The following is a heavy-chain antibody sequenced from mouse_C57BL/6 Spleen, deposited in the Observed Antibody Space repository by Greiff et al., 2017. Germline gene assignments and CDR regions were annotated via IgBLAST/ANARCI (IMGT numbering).Heavy chain of an antibody. CDR1: GFTFSNYW. Sequence: EVKLVESGGGLVQPGGSMKLSCVASGFTFSNYWMNWVRQSPEKGLEWVAQIRLKSDNYATHYAESVKGRFTISRDDSKSSVYLQMNNLRAEDTGIYYCTGIYYYGSSHWYFDVWGTGTTVTVSS. D-gene: IGHD1-1*01. CDR2: IRLKSDNYAT. V-gene: IGHV6-3*01. J-gene: IGHJ1*03. CDR3: TGIYYYGSSHWYFDV.